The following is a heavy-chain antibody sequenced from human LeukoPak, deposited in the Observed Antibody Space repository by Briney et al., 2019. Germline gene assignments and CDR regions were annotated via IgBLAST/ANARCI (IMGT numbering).Heavy chain of an antibody. CDR3: ATKRGATFDLFYYMDV. V-gene: IGHV1-2*02. Sequence: ASVKVSCKASGYTFTGSYMHWVRQAPGQGLEWMGCINPNSGGTNYAQKFQGRVTMTRDKSISTAYMELSGLEYDDTAFYYCATKRGATFDLFYYMDVWCKGTMVTVS. CDR1: GYTFTGSY. D-gene: IGHD2/OR15-2a*01. CDR2: INPNSGGT. J-gene: IGHJ6*03.